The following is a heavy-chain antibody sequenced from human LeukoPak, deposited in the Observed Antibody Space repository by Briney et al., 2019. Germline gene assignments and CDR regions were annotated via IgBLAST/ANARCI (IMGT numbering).Heavy chain of an antibody. CDR1: GYTFTSYG. V-gene: IGHV1-18*01. D-gene: IGHD3-10*01. J-gene: IGHJ6*02. Sequence: ASVKVSCKASGYTFTSYGISWVRQAPGQGLEWMGWISAYDGNTNYAQKLQGRVTMTTDTSTSTAYMELRSLRSDDTAVYYCARDKLLWFGELLSFVYYYGMDVWGQGTTVTVSS. CDR2: ISAYDGNT. CDR3: ARDKLLWFGELLSFVYYYGMDV.